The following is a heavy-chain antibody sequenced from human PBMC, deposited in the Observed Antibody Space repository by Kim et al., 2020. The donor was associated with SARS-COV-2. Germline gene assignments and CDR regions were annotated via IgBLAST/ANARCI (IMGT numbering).Heavy chain of an antibody. V-gene: IGHV4-59*01. CDR3: ARATAFGDFWSGYPNYGMDV. CDR1: GGSISSYY. D-gene: IGHD3-3*01. Sequence: SETLSLTCTVSGGSISSYYWSWIRQPPGKGLEWIGYIYYSGSTNYNPSLKSRVTISVDTSKNQFSLKLSSVTAADTAVYYCARATAFGDFWSGYPNYGMDVWGQGTTVTVSS. CDR2: IYYSGST. J-gene: IGHJ6*02.